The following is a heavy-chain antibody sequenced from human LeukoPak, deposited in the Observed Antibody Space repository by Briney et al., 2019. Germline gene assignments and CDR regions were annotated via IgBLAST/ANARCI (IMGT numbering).Heavy chain of an antibody. D-gene: IGHD5-18*01. CDR3: ARARVDIAMFTWLNWYFDL. V-gene: IGHV3-30-3*01. CDR2: ISYDGSNK. Sequence: GRSLRLSCAASGFTFSNYAIHWVRQAPGKGLEWVAVISYDGSNKYYADSVKGRFTIFRDNSKNALYLQMNSLRAEDTAVYYCARARVDIAMFTWLNWYFDLWGRGTLVTVSS. J-gene: IGHJ2*01. CDR1: GFTFSNYA.